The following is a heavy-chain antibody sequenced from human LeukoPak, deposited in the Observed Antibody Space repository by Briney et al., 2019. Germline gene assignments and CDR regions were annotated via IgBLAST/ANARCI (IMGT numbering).Heavy chain of an antibody. J-gene: IGHJ6*02. V-gene: IGHV3-53*01. CDR1: GFTVSSNY. Sequence: GGSLRLSCAAPGFTVSSNYMSWVRQAPGKGLEWVSVIYSGGSTYYADSVKGRFTISRDNSKNTLYLQMNSLRAEDTAVYYCARDAIRLRFNHPDYYYYGMDVWGQGTTVTVSS. D-gene: IGHD2-21*01. CDR2: IYSGGST. CDR3: ARDAIRLRFNHPDYYYYGMDV.